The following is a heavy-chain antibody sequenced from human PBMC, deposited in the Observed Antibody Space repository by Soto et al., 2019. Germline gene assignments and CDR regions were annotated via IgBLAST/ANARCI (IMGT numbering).Heavy chain of an antibody. CDR3: ARDDFVRAAATKDYYDGMDA. D-gene: IGHD5-12*01. Sequence: GGSLRLSCEDAGFTFSSYWMSWARQAPWKGLEWVANIKQDGSEKYYVDSVEGRFTISRDNAKNSLYLRMHSLRGEDTAVYYCARDDFVRAAATKDYYDGMDAWGQGTTVTVSS. V-gene: IGHV3-7*01. J-gene: IGHJ6*02. CDR2: IKQDGSEK. CDR1: GFTFSSYW.